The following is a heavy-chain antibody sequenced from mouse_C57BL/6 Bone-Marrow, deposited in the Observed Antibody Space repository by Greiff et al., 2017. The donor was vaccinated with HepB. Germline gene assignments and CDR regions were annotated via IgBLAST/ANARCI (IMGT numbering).Heavy chain of an antibody. V-gene: IGHV1-69*01. CDR2: IDPSDSYT. CDR1: GYTFTSYW. D-gene: IGHD2-4*01. CDR3: ARSYDYGWFAY. Sequence: QVQLQHPGAELVMPGASVKLSCKASGYTFTSYWMHWVKQRPGQGLEWIGEIDPSDSYTNYNQKFKGKSTLTVDKSSSTAYMELRSLTSEDSAVYYCARSYDYGWFAYWGQGTLVTVSA. J-gene: IGHJ3*01.